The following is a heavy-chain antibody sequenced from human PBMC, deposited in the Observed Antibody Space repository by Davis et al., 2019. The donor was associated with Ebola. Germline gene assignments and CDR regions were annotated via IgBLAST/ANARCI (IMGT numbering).Heavy chain of an antibody. CDR1: GYTFTSYA. V-gene: IGHV1-3*01. J-gene: IGHJ4*02. CDR2: INAGNGNT. CDR3: ARGGSWYSFDY. Sequence: AASVKVSCKASGYTFTSYAMHLVRQAPGQRLEWMGWINAGNGNTKYSQKFQGRVTITRDTSASTAYMELSSLRSEDTAVYYCARGGSWYSFDYWGQGTLVTVSS. D-gene: IGHD6-13*01.